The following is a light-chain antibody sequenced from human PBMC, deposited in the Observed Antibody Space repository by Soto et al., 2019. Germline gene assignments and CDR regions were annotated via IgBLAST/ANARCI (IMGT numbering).Light chain of an antibody. Sequence: IQMTQSPSTLSASVGDRVTITCRASRSLQTWLAWYQQKPGKVPNLLIYQASSLQNGVPARFIGSGSGTEFTLTISSLQPDDVATYYCQQYTCLWTFGPGTKVDI. CDR3: QQYTCLWT. V-gene: IGKV1-5*03. CDR2: QAS. CDR1: RSLQTW. J-gene: IGKJ1*01.